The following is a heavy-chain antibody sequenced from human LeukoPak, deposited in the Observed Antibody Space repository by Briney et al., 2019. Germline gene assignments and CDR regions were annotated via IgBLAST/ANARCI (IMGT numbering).Heavy chain of an antibody. Sequence: PGGSLRLSCAPSGFTFSSYSMNCVRQAPGKGLECVSSISSSSSYIYYADSVKGRFTISRDNAKNSLYLQMNSLRAEDTAVYYCARDKTTVVTFDYWGQGTLVTVSS. V-gene: IGHV3-21*01. D-gene: IGHD4-23*01. CDR1: GFTFSSYS. CDR2: ISSSSSYI. CDR3: ARDKTTVVTFDY. J-gene: IGHJ4*02.